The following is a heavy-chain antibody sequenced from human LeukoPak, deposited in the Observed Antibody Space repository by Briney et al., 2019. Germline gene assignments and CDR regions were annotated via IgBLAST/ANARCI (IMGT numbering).Heavy chain of an antibody. D-gene: IGHD6-13*01. CDR3: AKRVHTSSWYAAFDH. Sequence: QPGGSLRLSCAASGFTFSNYAMNWVRQAPGKGLEWVSGISGNGVSTYYADSVKGRFSISRGNSKNTLYLQMNSLRAEDTAVYYCAKRVHTSSWYAAFDHWGQGTLVTVSS. V-gene: IGHV3-23*01. CDR1: GFTFSNYA. CDR2: ISGNGVST. J-gene: IGHJ4*02.